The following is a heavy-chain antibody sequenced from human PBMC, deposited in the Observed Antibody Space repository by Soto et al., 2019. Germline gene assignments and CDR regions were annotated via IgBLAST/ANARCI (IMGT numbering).Heavy chain of an antibody. J-gene: IGHJ2*01. CDR3: VKDIGASGAYWYFDL. V-gene: IGHV3-9*01. CDR1: GFTFDDFA. Sequence: GGSLRLSCAASGFTFDDFAMHWVRQAPGKGLEWVSGINWNSGDIDYADSVRGRFTISRDNAKNAPYLQMNSLRAEDAAFYYCVKDIGASGAYWYFDLWGRGTLVTVSS. CDR2: INWNSGDI. D-gene: IGHD2-8*02.